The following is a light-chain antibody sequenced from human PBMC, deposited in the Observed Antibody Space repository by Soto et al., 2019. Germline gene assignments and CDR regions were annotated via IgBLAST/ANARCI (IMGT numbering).Light chain of an antibody. V-gene: IGKV4-1*01. Sequence: DIVMTQSPDSLAVSLGERATINCKSSQSIFYNSNNRTYLAWHQQKPGQPPKLLIYWASIRESGVPDRFRGSGVGTDFTLIIPSLQAGDVAVYYCQQNYISRTFGQGTKVEIK. CDR2: WAS. CDR1: QSIFYNSNNRTY. CDR3: QQNYISRT. J-gene: IGKJ1*01.